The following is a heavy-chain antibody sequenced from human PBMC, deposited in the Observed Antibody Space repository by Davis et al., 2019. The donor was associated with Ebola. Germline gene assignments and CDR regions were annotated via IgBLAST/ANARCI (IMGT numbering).Heavy chain of an antibody. V-gene: IGHV1-2*02. CDR3: ARVGAAAGRGYVQH. D-gene: IGHD6-13*01. CDR1: GYTFTGYY. CDR2: INPNSGGP. J-gene: IGHJ1*01. Sequence: ASVPVSCKASGYTFTGYYMHWVRQAPGQGLEWMGWINPNSGGPNYAQKFQGRVTMTRDTSISTAYMELSRLRSDDTAVYYCARVGAAAGRGYVQHWGQGTLVTVSS.